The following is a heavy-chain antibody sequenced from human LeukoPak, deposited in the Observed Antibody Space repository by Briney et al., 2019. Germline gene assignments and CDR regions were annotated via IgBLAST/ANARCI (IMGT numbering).Heavy chain of an antibody. V-gene: IGHV4-59*01. CDR3: ASGYSGYVWRH. CDR2: IYYIGST. Sequence: PSETLSLTCTVSGGSISSYYWSWIRQPPGKGLEWIGYIYYIGSTNYNPSLKSRVTISVDTSKNQFSLKLGSVTAADTAVYYCASGYSGYVWRHWGQGTLVTVSS. D-gene: IGHD5-12*01. J-gene: IGHJ4*02. CDR1: GGSISSYY.